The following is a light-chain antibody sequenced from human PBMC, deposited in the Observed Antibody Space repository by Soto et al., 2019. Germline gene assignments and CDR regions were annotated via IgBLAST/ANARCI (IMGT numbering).Light chain of an antibody. V-gene: IGLV6-57*03. CDR2: EDN. Sequence: NFMLTQPHSVPASPGKTVTISCTRSSGSIASNYVQWYQQRPGSAPTTVIYEDNQRPSGVPDRFSGSIDSSSNSASLTISGLKTEDEADYYCQSYDSSNHGVFGGGTKLAVL. CDR1: SGSIASNY. CDR3: QSYDSSNHGV. J-gene: IGLJ3*02.